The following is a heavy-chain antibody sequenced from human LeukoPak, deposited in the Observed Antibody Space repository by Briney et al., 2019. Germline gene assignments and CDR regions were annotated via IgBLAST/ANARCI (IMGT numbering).Heavy chain of an antibody. CDR3: ARAPRVSRDFDY. Sequence: PSETLSLTCTVSGGSISSSSYYWGWIRQPPGKGLEWIGSIYYSGSTYYNPSLKTRVTTSVDTFKNQFSLKLSSATAADTAVYYCARAPRVSRDFDYWGQGTLVTVSS. J-gene: IGHJ4*02. D-gene: IGHD6-13*01. CDR1: GGSISSSSYY. V-gene: IGHV4-39*01. CDR2: IYYSGST.